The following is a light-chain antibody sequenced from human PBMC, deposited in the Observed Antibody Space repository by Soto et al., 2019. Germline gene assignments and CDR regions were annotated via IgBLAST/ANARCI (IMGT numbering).Light chain of an antibody. CDR1: QSVSNNY. V-gene: IGKV3-20*01. J-gene: IGKJ2*01. CDR2: GSS. Sequence: EIVLSQSQGTVSLSPGDRATLSCSASQSVSNNYIAWYQQKPGQAPRLLIFGSSDRAPGIPDRFTDSGSGTDFTLTISRLEHEAFAVYYCHQYGSSPPYTFGQGTNREI. CDR3: HQYGSSPPYT.